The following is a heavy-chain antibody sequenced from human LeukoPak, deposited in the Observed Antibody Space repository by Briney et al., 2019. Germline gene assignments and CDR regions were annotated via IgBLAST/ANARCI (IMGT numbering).Heavy chain of an antibody. Sequence: PSETLSLTCTVSGGSISSGGYYWSWIRQHPGKGLEWIGYIYYSGSTYYNPSLKSRVTISVDTSKNQFSLKLSSVTAADTAVYYCARESNYYDSSGYYLVDYWGQGTLATVSS. CDR2: IYYSGST. CDR3: ARESNYYDSSGYYLVDY. CDR1: GGSISSGGYY. J-gene: IGHJ4*02. V-gene: IGHV4-31*03. D-gene: IGHD3-22*01.